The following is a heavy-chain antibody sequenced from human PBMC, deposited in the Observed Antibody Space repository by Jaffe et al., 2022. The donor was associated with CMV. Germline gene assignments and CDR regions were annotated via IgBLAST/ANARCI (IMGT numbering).Heavy chain of an antibody. Sequence: EVQLLESGGGLVQPGGSLRLSCAASGFTFSSYAMSWVRQAPGKGLEWVSAISGSGGSTYYADSVKGRFTISRDNSKNTLYLQMNSLRAEDTAVYYCAKEESSGWYGGNYFDYWGQGTLVTVSS. D-gene: IGHD6-19*01. CDR2: ISGSGGST. J-gene: IGHJ4*02. CDR1: GFTFSSYA. CDR3: AKEESSGWYGGNYFDY. V-gene: IGHV3-23*01.